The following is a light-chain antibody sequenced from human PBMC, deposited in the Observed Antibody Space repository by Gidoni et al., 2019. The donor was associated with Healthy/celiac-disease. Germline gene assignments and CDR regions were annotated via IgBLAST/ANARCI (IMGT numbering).Light chain of an antibody. CDR1: QSISSY. CDR3: QQSYSTLPT. V-gene: IGKV1-39*01. CDR2: AAS. Sequence: DIQMTQSPSSLSASVGDRVTITCRASQSISSYLNWYQQKPGKDPKLLIYAASSLQSGVPSRFSGSGSGTDFTLTISSLQPEDFATYYCQQSYSTLPTFGQGTKLEIK. J-gene: IGKJ2*01.